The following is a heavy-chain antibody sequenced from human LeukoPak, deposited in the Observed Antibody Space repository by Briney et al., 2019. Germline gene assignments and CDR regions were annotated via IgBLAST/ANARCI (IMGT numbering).Heavy chain of an antibody. J-gene: IGHJ6*03. CDR2: IKSKTDGGTA. CDR1: GFPFTNAW. V-gene: IGHV3-15*01. Sequence: PGGSLRLSCVVSGFPFTNAWMSWVRQAPGKGLEWVGRIKSKTDGGTADYAAPVRGRFTMWRDDARSALYLQMNSPQTEDTAVYYCTPDLMDVWGKGTTVTVSS. CDR3: TPDLMDV.